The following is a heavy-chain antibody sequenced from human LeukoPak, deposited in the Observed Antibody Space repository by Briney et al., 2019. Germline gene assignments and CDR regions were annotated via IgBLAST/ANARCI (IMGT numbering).Heavy chain of an antibody. Sequence: PGGSLRLSCGASGFSFSDHYMDWVRQPAGKGLEWVGRIRTRPKSYTTDYAASVKGRFTISRDDSKNLLYLQMNSLKTEDTAVYYCGRVGDYFDNNGYSLDAVDAWGRGTMVTVSS. V-gene: IGHV3-72*01. CDR2: IRTRPKSYTT. J-gene: IGHJ3*01. CDR1: GFSFSDHY. CDR3: GRVGDYFDNNGYSLDAVDA. D-gene: IGHD3-22*01.